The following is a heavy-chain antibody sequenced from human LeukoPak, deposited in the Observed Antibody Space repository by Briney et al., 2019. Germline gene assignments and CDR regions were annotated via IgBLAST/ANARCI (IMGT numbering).Heavy chain of an antibody. CDR1: GFTFSSYS. J-gene: IGHJ3*02. CDR2: ISSSGNTI. Sequence: GGSLRLSCAASGFTFSSYSMNWVRQAPGKGLEWVSYISSSGNTIYYADSMKGRFTISRDNAKNSPYLEMNSLRDEDTAVYYCAREGHGDSADAFDIWGQGTKVTVSS. CDR3: AREGHGDSADAFDI. D-gene: IGHD4-17*01. V-gene: IGHV3-48*02.